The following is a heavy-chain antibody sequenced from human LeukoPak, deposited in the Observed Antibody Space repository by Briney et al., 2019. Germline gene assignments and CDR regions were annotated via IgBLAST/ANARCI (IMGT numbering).Heavy chain of an antibody. CDR1: GHTFTSYD. CDR2: MNPNSGNT. D-gene: IGHD1-1*01. CDR3: ARGPNSYSYYYYMDV. J-gene: IGHJ6*03. Sequence: ASVKVSCKASGHTFTSYDINWVRQATGQGLEWMGWMNPNSGNTGYAQKFQGRVTMTRNTSISTAYMELSSLRSEDTAVYYCARGPNSYSYYYYMDVWGKGTTVTVSS. V-gene: IGHV1-8*01.